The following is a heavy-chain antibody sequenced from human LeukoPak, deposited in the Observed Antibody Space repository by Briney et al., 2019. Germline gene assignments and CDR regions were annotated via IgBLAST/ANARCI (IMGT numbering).Heavy chain of an antibody. D-gene: IGHD5-18*01. CDR1: GYTLTELS. CDR2: FDPEDGET. V-gene: IGHV1-24*01. J-gene: IGHJ4*02. CDR3: ATADSWIQDSFDY. Sequence: ASVTVSCKVSGYTLTELSMHWVRQAPGKGREGMGGFDPEDGETIYAQKFQGRVTMTEDTSTDTAYMELSSMRSEDTAVYYCATADSWIQDSFDYWGQGTLVTVSS.